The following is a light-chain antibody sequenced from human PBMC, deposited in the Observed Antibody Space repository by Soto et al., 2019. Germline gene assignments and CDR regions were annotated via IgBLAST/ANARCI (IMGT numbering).Light chain of an antibody. CDR1: SSDVGGYNY. J-gene: IGLJ3*02. CDR2: EVS. CDR3: ASYAGSINWV. Sequence: QSFLTQPPSASGSPGQSVTISCTGTSSDVGGYNYVSWYQQHPGKAPKLMVFEVSKRPSGVPDRFSGSKSGNTASLTVSGLQAEDEADYYCASYAGSINWVFGGGTKLTVL. V-gene: IGLV2-8*01.